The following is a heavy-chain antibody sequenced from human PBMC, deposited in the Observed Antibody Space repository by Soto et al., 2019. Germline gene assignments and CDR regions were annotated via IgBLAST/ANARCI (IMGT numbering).Heavy chain of an antibody. CDR2: INHSGST. J-gene: IGHJ3*02. CDR3: ARGRSIIVVVPAAMHAFDI. D-gene: IGHD2-2*01. CDR1: GGSFSGYY. V-gene: IGHV4-34*01. Sequence: QVQLQQWGAGLLKPSETLSLTCAVYGGSFSGYYWSWIRQPPGKGLEWIGEINHSGSTNYNPSLKSRVTISVDTSKTQFSLKLSSVTAADTAVYYCARGRSIIVVVPAAMHAFDIWGQGTMVTVSS.